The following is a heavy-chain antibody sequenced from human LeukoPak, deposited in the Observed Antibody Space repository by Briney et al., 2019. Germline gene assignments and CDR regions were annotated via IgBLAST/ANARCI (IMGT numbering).Heavy chain of an antibody. Sequence: GESLKISCRGSGYSINNYWIGWARQMPGKGLEWMGIIYPDDSDTRYSPSFQGQVTFSADKSISTAFLQWTSLKASDTALYYCARFEVNYVDGRSYFYFDYWGQGTLVAVSP. D-gene: IGHD3-10*01. J-gene: IGHJ4*02. CDR2: IYPDDSDT. CDR3: ARFEVNYVDGRSYFYFDY. V-gene: IGHV5-51*01. CDR1: GYSINNYW.